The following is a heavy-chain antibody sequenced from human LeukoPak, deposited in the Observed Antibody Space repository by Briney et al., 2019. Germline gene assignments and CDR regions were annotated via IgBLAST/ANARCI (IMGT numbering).Heavy chain of an antibody. J-gene: IGHJ4*02. CDR2: IRYDGSNK. Sequence: PGGSLRLSCAASGFTFSSYGMHWVRQAPGKGLEWVAFIRYDGSNKYYADSVKGRFTISRDNSKYTLYLQMNSLRAEDTAVYYCAKDLCSSTSCYPDYWGQGTLVTVSS. D-gene: IGHD2-2*01. CDR1: GFTFSSYG. CDR3: AKDLCSSTSCYPDY. V-gene: IGHV3-30*02.